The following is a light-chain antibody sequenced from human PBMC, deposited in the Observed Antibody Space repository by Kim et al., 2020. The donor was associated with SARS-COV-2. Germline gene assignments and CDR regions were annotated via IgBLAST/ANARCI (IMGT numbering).Light chain of an antibody. J-gene: IGLJ3*02. CDR1: TGTVTSGHY. Sequence: QAVVTQEPSLTVSPGGTVTLTCESSTGTVTSGHYPYWFQQRPAQAPRTLIYDTNRKHSWTPARFSGSLLGGKAALTLSGAQPDDEADYYCLLSSSGGVRVFGGGTQLTVL. CDR2: DTN. CDR3: LLSSSGGVRV. V-gene: IGLV7-46*01.